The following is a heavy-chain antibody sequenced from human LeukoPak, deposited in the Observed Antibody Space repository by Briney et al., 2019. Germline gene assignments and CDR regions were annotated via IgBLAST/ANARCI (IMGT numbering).Heavy chain of an antibody. CDR3: ARARGGDCSSTSCYIAEGRIYYYYYGMDV. V-gene: IGHV1-69*04. J-gene: IGHJ6*02. CDR2: IIPILGIA. CDR1: GGTFSSYA. D-gene: IGHD2-2*02. Sequence: GASVKVSCTASGGTFSSYAISWVRQAPGQGLEWMGRIIPILGIANYAQKFQGRVTITADKSTSTAYMELSSLRSEDTAVYYCARARGGDCSSTSCYIAEGRIYYYYYGMDVWGQGTTVTVSS.